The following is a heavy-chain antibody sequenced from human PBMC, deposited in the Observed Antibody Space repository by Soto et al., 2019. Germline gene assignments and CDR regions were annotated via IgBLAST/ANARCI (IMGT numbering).Heavy chain of an antibody. V-gene: IGHV3-23*01. CDR1: GFTFSSYA. J-gene: IGHJ4*02. D-gene: IGHD3-22*01. Sequence: GGSLRLSCAASGFTFSSYAMGWVRQAPGKGLEWVSTISASGGSSTYYADSVKGRFTISRDNTKNTLYLQMNSLRAEDTAVYYCAKVMYDYDTSVYYYFEDWCQGTQVTVSS. CDR2: ISASGGSST. CDR3: AKVMYDYDTSVYYYFED.